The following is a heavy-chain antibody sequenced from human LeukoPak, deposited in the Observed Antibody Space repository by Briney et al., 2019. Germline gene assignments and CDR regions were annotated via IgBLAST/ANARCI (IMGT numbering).Heavy chain of an antibody. J-gene: IGHJ5*02. CDR1: GFTFSSYS. D-gene: IGHD6-19*01. V-gene: IGHV3-21*01. Sequence: GGSLRLSCAASGFTFSSYSMNWVRQAPGKGLEWVSSISSSSSYIYYADSVKGRFTISRDNAKNSLFLQMNSLRAEDTAVYYCARVGYSSGWYGWFDPWGQGTL. CDR3: ARVGYSSGWYGWFDP. CDR2: ISSSSSYI.